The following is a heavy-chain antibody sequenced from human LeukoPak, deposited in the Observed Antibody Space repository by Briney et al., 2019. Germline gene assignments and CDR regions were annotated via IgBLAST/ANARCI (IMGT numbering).Heavy chain of an antibody. V-gene: IGHV1-3*01. CDR1: GYTFTSYA. CDR3: ARALPSDY. CDR2: INAGNGNT. J-gene: IGHJ4*02. Sequence: ASVKVSCKASGYTFTSYAMHWVRQAPGQRLEWMGWINAGNGNTKYSQKLQGRVTITRDTSASTAYMELSSLRSEDTAVYYCARALPSDYWGQGTLVTVSS.